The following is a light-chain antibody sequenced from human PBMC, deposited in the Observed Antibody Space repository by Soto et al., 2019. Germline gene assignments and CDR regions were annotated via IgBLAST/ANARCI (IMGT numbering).Light chain of an antibody. J-gene: IGKJ1*01. CDR3: QQYYSYPRT. Sequence: AIRMTQSPSSFSASTGDRVTITCRASQGISSYLAWYQQKPGKAPKLLIYAASTLQSVVPSRFSGSGSGTDFPLTISRLQSEDVATYYVQQYYSYPRTCGQGTKVEIK. V-gene: IGKV1-8*01. CDR2: AAS. CDR1: QGISSY.